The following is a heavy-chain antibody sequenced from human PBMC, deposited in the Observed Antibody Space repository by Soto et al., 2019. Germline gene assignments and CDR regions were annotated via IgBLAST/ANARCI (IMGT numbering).Heavy chain of an antibody. CDR1: GFPFSVFS. CDR3: VTGISSSAN. D-gene: IGHD1-20*01. V-gene: IGHV3-7*01. CDR2: INQDGSEE. Sequence: EVQLVQSGGGLVQPGGSLRLSCAASGFPFSVFSMTWVRQAPGKGLEWVASINQDGSEEDYVDSVRGRFAISRDNAQTPLYLQLTSLGAEDPALYFCVTGISSSANWGQGTLVTVSS. J-gene: IGHJ4*02.